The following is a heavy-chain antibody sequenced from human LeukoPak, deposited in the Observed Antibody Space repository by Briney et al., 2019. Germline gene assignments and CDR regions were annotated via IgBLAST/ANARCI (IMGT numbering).Heavy chain of an antibody. CDR1: GFNFANHA. D-gene: IGHD2-21*02. CDR2: ISGGGDIT. CDR3: VREDTPATANY. J-gene: IGHJ4*02. Sequence: GGSLRLACAASGFNFANHAMSSVRHTAGKGLEWVSAISGGGDITYYADSVKGRFTISRDNSKDTLFLQMHSLRPGDTAVYYCVREDTPATANYWGQGTLVTISS. V-gene: IGHV3-23*01.